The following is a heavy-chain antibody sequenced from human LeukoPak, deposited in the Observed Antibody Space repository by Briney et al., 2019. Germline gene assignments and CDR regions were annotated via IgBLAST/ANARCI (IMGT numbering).Heavy chain of an antibody. CDR1: GFSISNSA. D-gene: IGHD5-12*01. J-gene: IGHJ4*02. CDR3: AKGAYDYIEMGYFDY. V-gene: IGHV3-23*01. Sequence: PGGSLRLSCAASGFSISNSAMSWVRQAPGKGLEWVSLIVASSGSTFYADSVKGRFTISRDSSENTLYLQMNSLRAEDMAVYYCAKGAYDYIEMGYFDYWGQGTLVTVSS. CDR2: IVASSGST.